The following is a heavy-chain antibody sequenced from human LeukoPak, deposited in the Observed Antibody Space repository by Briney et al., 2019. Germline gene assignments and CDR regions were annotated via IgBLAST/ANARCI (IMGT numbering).Heavy chain of an antibody. J-gene: IGHJ6*03. Sequence: SETLSLTCTVSGGSFSSNHWSWIRQPAGKGLEWIGRISPSGSTNYNPSLKSRVTISINTSKTQVSLKVISVTAADTAVYYCASNYYMDVWGKGTTVTVSS. CDR1: GGSFSSNH. CDR3: ASNYYMDV. CDR2: ISPSGST. V-gene: IGHV4-4*07.